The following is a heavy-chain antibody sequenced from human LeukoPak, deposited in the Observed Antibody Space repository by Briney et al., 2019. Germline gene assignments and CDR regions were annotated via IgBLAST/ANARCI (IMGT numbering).Heavy chain of an antibody. D-gene: IGHD3-9*01. CDR2: INHSGST. J-gene: IGHJ4*02. CDR1: GGSFSGYY. CDR3: AREGAGYFDWLSMYCFDY. V-gene: IGHV4-34*01. Sequence: PSETLSLTCAVYGGSFSGYYWSWIRQPPGKGLEWIGEINHSGSTNYNPSLKSRVTISVDTSKNQFSLKLSSVTAADTAVYYCAREGAGYFDWLSMYCFDYWGQGTLDTVSS.